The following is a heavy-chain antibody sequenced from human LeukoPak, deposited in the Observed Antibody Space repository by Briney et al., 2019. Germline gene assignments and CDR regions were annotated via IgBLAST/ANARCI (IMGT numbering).Heavy chain of an antibody. CDR1: GYRFTSYW. J-gene: IGHJ2*01. CDR2: IYPGDSDT. D-gene: IGHD3-22*01. V-gene: IGHV5-51*01. CDR3: ARQSGYYDSSGYFYWYFDL. Sequence: GESLKISCKGSGYRFTSYWIGWVRQIPGKGLEWMGIIYPGDSDTRYSPSFQGQVTISADKSISTAYLQWSSLKASDTAMYYCARQSGYYDSSGYFYWYFDLWGRGTLVTVSS.